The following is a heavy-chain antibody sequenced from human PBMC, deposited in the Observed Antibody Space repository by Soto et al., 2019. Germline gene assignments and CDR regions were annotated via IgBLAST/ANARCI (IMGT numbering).Heavy chain of an antibody. Sequence: GGSLRLSCAASGFTFSSYSMNWVRQAPGKGLEWVSYISSSSSTIYYADSAKGRFTISRDNAKNSLYLQMNSLRAEDTAVYYCARDRSGYSSSWYYYYGMDVWGQGTTVTVSS. D-gene: IGHD6-13*01. CDR2: ISSSSSTI. V-gene: IGHV3-48*04. CDR3: ARDRSGYSSSWYYYYGMDV. CDR1: GFTFSSYS. J-gene: IGHJ6*02.